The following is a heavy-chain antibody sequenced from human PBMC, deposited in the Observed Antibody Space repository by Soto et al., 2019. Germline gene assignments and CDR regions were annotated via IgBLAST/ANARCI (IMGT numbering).Heavy chain of an antibody. D-gene: IGHD3-10*01. J-gene: IGHJ5*02. CDR3: ARTITMVRGVMTNWFDP. Sequence: ASVKVSCKASGYTFTSYYMHWVRQAPGQGLEWMGIINPSGGSTSYAQKFQGRVTMTRDTSTSTVYMELSSLRSEDTAVYYCARTITMVRGVMTNWFDPWGQGTLVIVSS. CDR2: INPSGGST. V-gene: IGHV1-46*03. CDR1: GYTFTSYY.